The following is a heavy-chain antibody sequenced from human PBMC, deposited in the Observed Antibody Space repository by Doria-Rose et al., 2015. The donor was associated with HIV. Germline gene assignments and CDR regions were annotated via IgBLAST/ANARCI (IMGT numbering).Heavy chain of an antibody. CDR1: GASLSSPGMG. D-gene: IGHD6-13*01. V-gene: IGHV2-26*01. CDR3: ARIKSSRWYHKYYIDF. Sequence: QESGPVLVKPTETLTLTCTVSGASLSSPGMGVSWIRQPPGKALEWLANIFSDDERSYKTPLKSRLTIARGTSKSQVVLTMTDMDPVDTATYYCARIKSSRWYHKYYIDFWGQGTLVIVSA. CDR2: IFSDDER. J-gene: IGHJ4*02.